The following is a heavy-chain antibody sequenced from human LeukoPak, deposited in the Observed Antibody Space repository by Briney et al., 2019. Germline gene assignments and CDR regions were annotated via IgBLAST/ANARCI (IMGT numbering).Heavy chain of an antibody. J-gene: IGHJ4*02. CDR3: AKEGDSSGSPFHFDS. CDR1: GFTFSNYG. D-gene: IGHD3-22*01. CDR2: IVGRNGDT. Sequence: GGSLRLSCAASGFTFSNYGMTWVRQAPGKRLEWVSTIVGRNGDTYYTDSVKGRFTISRDISKNSVYLQMSSLRGDDTAVYYCAKEGDSSGSPFHFDSWGQGTLVTVSS. V-gene: IGHV3-23*01.